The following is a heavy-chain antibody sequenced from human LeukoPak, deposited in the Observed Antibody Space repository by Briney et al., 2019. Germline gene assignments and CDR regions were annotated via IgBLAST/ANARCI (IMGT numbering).Heavy chain of an antibody. J-gene: IGHJ4*02. Sequence: GGSLRLSCAASGFTFSNYAMAWVRQAPGKGLEWVANIKQDGSEKYYVDSVKGRFTISRDNAKNSLYLQMNSLRAEDTAVYYCARDLVGATSYWGQGTLVTVSS. CDR3: ARDLVGATSY. CDR2: IKQDGSEK. CDR1: GFTFSNYA. D-gene: IGHD1-26*01. V-gene: IGHV3-7*01.